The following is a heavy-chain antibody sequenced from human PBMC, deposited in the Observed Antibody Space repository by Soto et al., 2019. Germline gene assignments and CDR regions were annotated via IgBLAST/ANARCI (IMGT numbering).Heavy chain of an antibody. CDR1: GDRVSSNSAA. CDR3: ARAPTGTDYYYYGMDV. J-gene: IGHJ6*02. D-gene: IGHD1-1*01. V-gene: IGHV6-1*01. Sequence: QSQTLSLTCAISGDRVSSNSAAWNWIRQSPSRGLEWLGRTYYRSKWYNDYAVSVKSRITINPDTSKNQFSLQLNSVTPEDTAVYYCARAPTGTDYYYYGMDVWGQGTTVTVSS. CDR2: TYYRSKWYN.